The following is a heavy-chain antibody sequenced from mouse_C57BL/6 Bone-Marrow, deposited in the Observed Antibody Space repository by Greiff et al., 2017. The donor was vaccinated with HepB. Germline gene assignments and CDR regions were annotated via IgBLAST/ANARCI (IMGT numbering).Heavy chain of an antibody. V-gene: IGHV1-66*01. Sequence: QVQLQQSGPELVKPGASVKISCKASGYSFTSYYIHWVKQRPGQGLEWIGWIYPGSGNTKYNEKFKGKATLTADTSSSTAYMQLSSLTSEDSAVYYCARGDYYGSSSFAYWGQGTLVTVSA. D-gene: IGHD1-1*01. CDR2: IYPGSGNT. J-gene: IGHJ3*01. CDR3: ARGDYYGSSSFAY. CDR1: GYSFTSYY.